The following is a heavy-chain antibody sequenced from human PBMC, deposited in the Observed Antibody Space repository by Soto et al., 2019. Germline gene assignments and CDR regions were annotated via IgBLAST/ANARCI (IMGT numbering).Heavy chain of an antibody. CDR3: AGGSGYENLDY. CDR2: ISAYNGNT. J-gene: IGHJ4*02. D-gene: IGHD5-12*01. Sequence: ASVKVSCKASGYTFTSYGISWVRQAPGQGLEWMGWISAYNGNTNYAQNFQGRVTMTRDTSTSTVYMELSSLRSDDTAVYYCAGGSGYENLDYWGQGTLVTVSS. CDR1: GYTFTSYG. V-gene: IGHV1-18*04.